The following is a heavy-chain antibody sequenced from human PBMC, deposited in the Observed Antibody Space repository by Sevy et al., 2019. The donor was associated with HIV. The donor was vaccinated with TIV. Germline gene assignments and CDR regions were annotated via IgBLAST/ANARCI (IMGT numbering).Heavy chain of an antibody. V-gene: IGHV3-7*03. Sequence: GGSLRLSCAASGFSFSNYWMSWVRQAPGKGLEWVANIKRDGSAKYYVASLKGRFTIPRDNAKTSLVLQMNSLRGEDTAVYYCARDCSSASCLWGMDVWGQGTTVTVSS. CDR1: GFSFSNYW. J-gene: IGHJ6*02. CDR2: IKRDGSAK. D-gene: IGHD2-2*01. CDR3: ARDCSSASCLWGMDV.